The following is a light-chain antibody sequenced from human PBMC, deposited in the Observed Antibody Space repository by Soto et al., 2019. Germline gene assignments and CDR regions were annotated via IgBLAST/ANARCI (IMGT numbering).Light chain of an antibody. J-gene: IGKJ1*01. CDR3: QEYIHWPPGM. CDR1: QFVSRR. CDR2: DTS. Sequence: EIVVTQSPATLSASPGERVALSCRASQFVSRRLAWYQQRLGQVPRLLIYDTSTRAPGISARFSASGSGTEFTLTISSLQSEDFAVYYCQEYIHWPPGMFRPETTVDIK. V-gene: IGKV3-15*01.